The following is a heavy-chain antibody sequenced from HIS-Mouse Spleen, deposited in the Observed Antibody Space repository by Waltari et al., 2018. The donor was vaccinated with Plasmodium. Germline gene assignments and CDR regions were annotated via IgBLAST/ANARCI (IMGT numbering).Heavy chain of an antibody. CDR3: ARYDWNYSWFDP. D-gene: IGHD1-7*01. CDR1: GGSISSYY. J-gene: IGHJ5*02. CDR2: IYYSGST. Sequence: QVQLQESGPGLVKPSETLSLTCTVSGGSISSYYWSWIRQPPGKGLEWIGYIYYSGSTNYNPSLKSRVTISVDTSKNQFSLKLSSVTAADTAVYYCARYDWNYSWFDPWGQGTLVTVSS. V-gene: IGHV4-59*01.